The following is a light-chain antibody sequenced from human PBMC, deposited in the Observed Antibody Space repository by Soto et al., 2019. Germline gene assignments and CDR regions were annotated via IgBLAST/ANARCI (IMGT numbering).Light chain of an antibody. V-gene: IGKV1-39*01. CDR2: AAS. J-gene: IGKJ1*01. CDR3: QQSYTTPRT. Sequence: INMNQSPSSLSAYVIDVVGVTFLASQSISDYLNWYQQKPGKAPELLIYAASTLPSGIPSRFNGSRSGTDFTLTISSLQPQDLATYYCQQSYTTPRTFGQGTKVDIK. CDR1: QSISDY.